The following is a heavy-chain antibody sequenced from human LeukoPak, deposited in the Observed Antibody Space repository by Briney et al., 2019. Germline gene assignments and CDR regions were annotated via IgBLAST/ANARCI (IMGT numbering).Heavy chain of an antibody. J-gene: IGHJ4*02. CDR2: INGDVSEI. V-gene: IGHV3-7*01. D-gene: IGHD6-19*01. CDR1: GFTFNNCW. Sequence: PGGSLRLSCAASGFTFNNCWMSWVRQAPGKGLEWVANINGDVSEIYYVNSAKGRFTISRDNAKNSLYLQMNSLRAEDTAVYYCARGSSSGWSPGYYFDYWGQGTLVTVSS. CDR3: ARGSSSGWSPGYYFDY.